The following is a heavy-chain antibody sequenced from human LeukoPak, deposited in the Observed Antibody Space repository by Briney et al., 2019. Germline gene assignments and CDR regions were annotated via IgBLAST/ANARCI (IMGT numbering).Heavy chain of an antibody. J-gene: IGHJ4*02. CDR2: ISAYNGNT. Sequence: GASVKVSCKTSGYIFTSYGISWVRQAPGQGLEWMGWISAYNGNTKYAQQMQGRVTLTTDTSTSTAYMDLRSLSYDDTAVYYCAREAATVFDYWGQGTLVTVSS. D-gene: IGHD5-18*01. CDR3: AREAATVFDY. V-gene: IGHV1-18*01. CDR1: GYIFTSYG.